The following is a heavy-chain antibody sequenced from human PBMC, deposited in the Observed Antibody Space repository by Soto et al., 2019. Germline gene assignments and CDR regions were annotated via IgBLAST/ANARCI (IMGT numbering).Heavy chain of an antibody. V-gene: IGHV4-28*01. D-gene: IGHD1-26*01. J-gene: IGHJ4*02. CDR3: ARREIQGPIDY. CDR1: GYSISSSNW. Sequence: QVQLQESGPGLVKPSDTLSLTCAVSGYSISSSNWWGWIRQPPGKGLEWIGYIYYSGTTYYNPSLKSRVTMSVDTSKNQFSLKLTSVPAVDTALYYCARREIQGPIDYWGQGTLVTVSS. CDR2: IYYSGTT.